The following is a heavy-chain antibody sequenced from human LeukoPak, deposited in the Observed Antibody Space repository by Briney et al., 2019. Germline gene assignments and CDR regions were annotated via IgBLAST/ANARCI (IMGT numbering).Heavy chain of an antibody. Sequence: SETLSLTCTVSDDSISDYYRGWIRQPPGKGLEWIGYFHNSGTSTYNPSLKSRVTISADTSKNQFSLKLNSQTTADTAVYYCTRGAGWLIDYWGQGILVTVSS. CDR1: DDSISDYY. CDR2: FHNSGTS. J-gene: IGHJ4*02. V-gene: IGHV4-59*01. CDR3: TRGAGWLIDY. D-gene: IGHD3-16*01.